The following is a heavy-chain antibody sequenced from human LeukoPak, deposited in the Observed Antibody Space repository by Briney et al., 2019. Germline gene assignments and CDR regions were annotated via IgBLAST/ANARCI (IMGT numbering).Heavy chain of an antibody. CDR2: IYYSGST. CDR1: GGSISSYY. J-gene: IGHJ3*02. Sequence: PSETLSLTCTVSGGSISSYYWSWIRQPPGKGLEWIGYIYYSGSTNYNPSLKSRVTISVDTSKNQFSLKLSSVTAADTAVYYCAGGDMVRGVIPPPSNAFDIWGQGTMVTVSS. CDR3: AGGDMVRGVIPPPSNAFDI. V-gene: IGHV4-59*01. D-gene: IGHD3-10*01.